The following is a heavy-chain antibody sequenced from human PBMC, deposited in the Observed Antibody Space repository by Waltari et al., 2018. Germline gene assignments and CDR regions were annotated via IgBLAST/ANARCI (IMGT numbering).Heavy chain of an antibody. D-gene: IGHD4-17*01. CDR3: TTGTGTYGLDAFDI. Sequence: EVHLVESGGGFVKPGGSLRLACAASGFTFSNAWMNWVRQAPGKGLEWVGRIKTKTVGGTTDYAAPVKGRCTISRDDSNNTLYLQINNLKTEDTAVYYCTTGTGTYGLDAFDIWGQGTMVTVSS. CDR2: IKTKTVGGTT. CDR1: GFTFSNAW. J-gene: IGHJ3*02. V-gene: IGHV3-15*07.